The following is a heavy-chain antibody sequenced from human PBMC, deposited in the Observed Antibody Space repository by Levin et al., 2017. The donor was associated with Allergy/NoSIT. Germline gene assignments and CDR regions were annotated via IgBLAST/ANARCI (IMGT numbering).Heavy chain of an antibody. Sequence: SETLSLTCTVSGGSISSYYWSWIRQPPGKGLEWIGYIYYSGSTNYNPSLKSRVTISVDTSKNQFSLKLSSVTAADTAVYYCARDRGYGKNWFDPWGQGTLVTVSS. CDR2: IYYSGST. J-gene: IGHJ5*02. V-gene: IGHV4-59*01. CDR1: GGSISSYY. CDR3: ARDRGYGKNWFDP. D-gene: IGHD5-12*01.